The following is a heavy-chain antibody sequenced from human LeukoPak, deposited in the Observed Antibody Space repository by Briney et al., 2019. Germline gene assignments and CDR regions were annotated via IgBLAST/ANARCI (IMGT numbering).Heavy chain of an antibody. CDR2: INHSGST. Sequence: PSETLSLTCAVYGGSFSGYYWSWIRQPPGKGLEWIGEINHSGSTNYNPSLKSRVTISVDTSKNQFSLKLSSVTAADTAVYYCARGVSWTLRYFDLWGRGTLVTVFS. CDR3: ARGVSWTLRYFDL. CDR1: GGSFSGYY. V-gene: IGHV4-34*01. D-gene: IGHD3-16*01. J-gene: IGHJ2*01.